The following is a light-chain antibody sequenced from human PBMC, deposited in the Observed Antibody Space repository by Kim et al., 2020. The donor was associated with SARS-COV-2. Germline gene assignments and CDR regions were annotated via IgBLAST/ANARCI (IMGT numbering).Light chain of an antibody. Sequence: SSELTQDPAVSVALGQTVRLTCQGDSLRNYYATWYQQRPGQAPVLVLYGKYNRPSGIPDRLSGSASGNTASLTITGAQAEDEADYYWNSRDSSGDHVVFG. CDR3: NSRDSSGDHVV. V-gene: IGLV3-19*01. CDR1: SLRNYY. J-gene: IGLJ3*02. CDR2: GKY.